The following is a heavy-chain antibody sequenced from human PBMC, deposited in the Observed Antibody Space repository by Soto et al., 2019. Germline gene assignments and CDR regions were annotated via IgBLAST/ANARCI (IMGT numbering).Heavy chain of an antibody. CDR2: ISGSGGST. J-gene: IGHJ6*02. D-gene: IGHD6-13*01. CDR3: AKVLSSSSWYNPRKAYCGMDV. CDR1: GFTFSSYA. V-gene: IGHV3-23*01. Sequence: EVQLLESGGGLVQPGGSLRLSCAASGFTFSSYAMSWVRQAPGKGLEWVSAISGSGGSTYYADSVKGRFTISRDNSKNTLCLQMNSLRAEDTAVYYCAKVLSSSSWYNPRKAYCGMDVWGQGTTVTVSS.